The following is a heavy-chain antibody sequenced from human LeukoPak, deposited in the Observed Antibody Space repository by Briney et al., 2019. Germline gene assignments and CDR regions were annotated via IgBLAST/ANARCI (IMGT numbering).Heavy chain of an antibody. J-gene: IGHJ4*02. CDR1: GFTFSSYG. D-gene: IGHD1-26*01. Sequence: GGSLRLSCAASGFTFSSYGMHWVRQAPGKGLEWVAVISYDGSNKYYADSVKGRFTISRDNSKNTLYLQMNSLRAEDTAVYYCTTDLARGSYYFPFDYWGQGTLVTVSS. CDR3: TTDLARGSYYFPFDY. CDR2: ISYDGSNK. V-gene: IGHV3-30*03.